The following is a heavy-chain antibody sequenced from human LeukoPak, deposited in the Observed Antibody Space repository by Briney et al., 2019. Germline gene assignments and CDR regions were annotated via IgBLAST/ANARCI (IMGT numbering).Heavy chain of an antibody. J-gene: IGHJ4*02. V-gene: IGHV1-69*13. D-gene: IGHD1-26*01. CDR1: GGTFSSYA. CDR3: ARDGLVGATWEGFDY. CDR2: IIPIFGTA. Sequence: SVKVSCKASGGTFSSYAISWVRQAPGQGLEWMGGIIPIFGTANYAQKFQGRVTITADESTSTAYMELSSLRSEDTAVYYCARDGLVGATWEGFDYWGQGTLVTVSS.